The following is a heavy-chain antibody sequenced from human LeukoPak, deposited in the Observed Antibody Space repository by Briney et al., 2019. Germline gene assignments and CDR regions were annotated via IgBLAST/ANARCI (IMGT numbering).Heavy chain of an antibody. CDR1: GFTFSSYG. CDR3: ARGGGNVFDY. J-gene: IGHJ4*02. D-gene: IGHD3-16*01. V-gene: IGHV3-7*01. CDR2: IKQDGSEK. Sequence: GGSLRLSCAASGFTFSSYGMHWVRQAPGKGLEWVANIKQDGSEKYYVDSVKGRFTISRDNAKNSLYLQMNSLRAEDTAVYYCARGGGNVFDYWGQGTLVTVSS.